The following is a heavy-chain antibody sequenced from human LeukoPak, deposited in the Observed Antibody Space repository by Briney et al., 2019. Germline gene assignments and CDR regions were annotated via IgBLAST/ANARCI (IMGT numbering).Heavy chain of an antibody. V-gene: IGHV1-2*02. CDR1: GYTFTGYY. D-gene: IGHD6-19*01. J-gene: IGHJ4*02. CDR3: ARESPGSYSSGRDYFDY. Sequence: ASVKVSCNASGYTFTGYYIHWVRQAPGQGLEWMGWINPNSGGTNYAQKFQGRVTMTRDTSISTAYMELSSLRSDDTAVYYCARESPGSYSSGRDYFDYWGQGTLVTVSS. CDR2: INPNSGGT.